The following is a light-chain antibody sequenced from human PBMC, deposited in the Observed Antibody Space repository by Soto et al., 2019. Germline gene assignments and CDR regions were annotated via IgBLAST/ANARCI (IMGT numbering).Light chain of an antibody. CDR2: GAS. Sequence: EIVLTQSPGTLSLSSGERATLSCRASQTVSSNYLAWYQQKPGQAPRVLIYGASSRFTGIPDRFSGSGSGTDFTLTISRLEPEDFAVYFCQQYGSSPFTFGPGTKVDIK. V-gene: IGKV3-20*01. CDR1: QTVSSNY. J-gene: IGKJ3*01. CDR3: QQYGSSPFT.